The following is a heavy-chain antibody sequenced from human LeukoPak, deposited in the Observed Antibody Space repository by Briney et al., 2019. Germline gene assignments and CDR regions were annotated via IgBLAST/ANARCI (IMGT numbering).Heavy chain of an antibody. CDR3: ANLGVVPGGYFDY. V-gene: IGHV3-23*01. CDR2: ISDSAGGT. D-gene: IGHD2-15*01. CDR1: GFTFSGYA. Sequence: PGGSLRLSCAASGFTFSGYAVTWVRQAPGKGLEWVTSISDSAGGTYYADSVKGRFTISRDNSKNTLYLQMNSLRGADTAVYYCANLGVVPGGYFDYWGQGILVTVSS. J-gene: IGHJ4*02.